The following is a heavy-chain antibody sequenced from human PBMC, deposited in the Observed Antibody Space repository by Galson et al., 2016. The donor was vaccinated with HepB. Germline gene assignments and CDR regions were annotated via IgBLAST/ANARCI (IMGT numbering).Heavy chain of an antibody. D-gene: IGHD3-10*01. J-gene: IGHJ5*02. CDR3: ARDRITMARGVGFDP. Sequence: SVKVSCKASGYTFTSYAMHWVRQAPGQRLEWMGWINAGNGNTQYSQKFQGRVTITRDTSASTAYMELSSLRSENTAVYYCARDRITMARGVGFDPWGQGTLVTVSS. V-gene: IGHV1-3*01. CDR2: INAGNGNT. CDR1: GYTFTSYA.